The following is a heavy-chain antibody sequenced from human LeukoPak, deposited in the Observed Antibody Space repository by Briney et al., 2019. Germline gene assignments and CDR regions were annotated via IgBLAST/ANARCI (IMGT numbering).Heavy chain of an antibody. Sequence: GGSLRLSCAASGFTFDDYAMHWVRQAPGKGLEWVSGISWNSGSIGYADSVKGRFTISRDNAKNSLYLQMNSLRAEAMALYYCAKAGDYGDSRGYFDSWGPGTLVTVSS. V-gene: IGHV3-9*03. CDR2: ISWNSGSI. CDR3: AKAGDYGDSRGYFDS. J-gene: IGHJ4*02. D-gene: IGHD4-17*01. CDR1: GFTFDDYA.